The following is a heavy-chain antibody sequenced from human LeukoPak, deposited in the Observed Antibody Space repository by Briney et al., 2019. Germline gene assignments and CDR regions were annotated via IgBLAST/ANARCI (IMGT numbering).Heavy chain of an antibody. D-gene: IGHD6-19*01. V-gene: IGHV1-18*01. Sequence: ASVKVSCKASGGTFSSYAISWVRQAPGQGLEWMGWISAYNGNTNYAQKLQGRVTMTTDTSTSTAYMELRSLRSDDTAVYYCARDLGSSGWYPQKGYGMDVWGQGTTVTVSS. J-gene: IGHJ6*02. CDR1: GGTFSSYA. CDR3: ARDLGSSGWYPQKGYGMDV. CDR2: ISAYNGNT.